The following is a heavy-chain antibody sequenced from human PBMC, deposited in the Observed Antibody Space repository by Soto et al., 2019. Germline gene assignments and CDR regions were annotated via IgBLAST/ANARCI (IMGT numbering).Heavy chain of an antibody. D-gene: IGHD5-12*01. Sequence: PSETLSLTCTVSGDSISSSTYYWDWIRQPPGKGLEWIGSIYYSGNTYYNPSLKSRVTISIDTSKTQFSLKLSSVTAADTAVYYCARRRAHGFNCFDPWGQGTLVTVSS. J-gene: IGHJ5*02. CDR1: GDSISSSTYY. CDR2: IYYSGNT. CDR3: ARRRAHGFNCFDP. V-gene: IGHV4-39*01.